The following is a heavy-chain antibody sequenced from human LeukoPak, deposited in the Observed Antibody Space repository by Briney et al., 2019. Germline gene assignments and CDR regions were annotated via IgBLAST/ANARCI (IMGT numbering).Heavy chain of an antibody. CDR2: IYHSGST. V-gene: IGHV4-38-2*02. CDR3: ARNAAYCLDY. J-gene: IGHJ4*02. D-gene: IGHD1-26*01. CDR1: GYSISSGYY. Sequence: SETLSLTCTVSGYSISSGYYWGWIRQPPGKGLEWIGSIYHSGSTYYNPSLKSRVTISVDTSKNQFSLKLSSVTAADTAVYYCARNAAYCLDYWGQGTLVTVSS.